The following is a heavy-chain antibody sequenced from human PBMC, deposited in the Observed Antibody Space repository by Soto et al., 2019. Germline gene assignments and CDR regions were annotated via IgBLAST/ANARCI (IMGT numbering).Heavy chain of an antibody. Sequence: LRLSCAASGFTFSSYAMSWVRQAPGKGLEWVSAISGSGGSTYYADSVKGRFTISRDNSKNTLYLQMNSLRAEDTAVYYCAKDIPEAHCSGGSCYSSDLDADYWGQGTLVTVSS. CDR1: GFTFSSYA. D-gene: IGHD2-15*01. CDR3: AKDIPEAHCSGGSCYSSDLDADY. J-gene: IGHJ4*02. V-gene: IGHV3-23*01. CDR2: ISGSGGST.